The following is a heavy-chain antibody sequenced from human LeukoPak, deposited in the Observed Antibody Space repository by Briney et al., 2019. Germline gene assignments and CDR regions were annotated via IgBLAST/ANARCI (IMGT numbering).Heavy chain of an antibody. CDR3: ASGGGYSSSEGFDY. CDR1: GFTFSTYG. V-gene: IGHV3-23*01. D-gene: IGHD6-13*01. CDR2: ISASGGST. J-gene: IGHJ4*02. Sequence: GGSLRLSCAASGFTFSTYGMHWVRQAPGKGLEWVSAISASGGSTFYADSVKGRFTISRDNSKNTLYLQMNSLRDEDTAVYYCASGGGYSSSEGFDYWGQGTLVTVSS.